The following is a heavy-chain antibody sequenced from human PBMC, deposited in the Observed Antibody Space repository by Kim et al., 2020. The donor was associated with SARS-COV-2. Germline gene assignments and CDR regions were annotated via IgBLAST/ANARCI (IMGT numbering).Heavy chain of an antibody. Sequence: GGSLRLSCAASGFTFDDYAMHWVRQAPGKGMEWVSGISWNSGSIGYADSVKGRFTISRDNAKNSLYLQMNSPRAEDTALYYCAKDPNSSSWPLDWFDPWSQRTLVTVSS. CDR3: AKDPNSSSWPLDWFDP. CDR1: GFTFDDYA. D-gene: IGHD6-13*01. CDR2: ISWNSGSI. V-gene: IGHV3-9*01. J-gene: IGHJ5*02.